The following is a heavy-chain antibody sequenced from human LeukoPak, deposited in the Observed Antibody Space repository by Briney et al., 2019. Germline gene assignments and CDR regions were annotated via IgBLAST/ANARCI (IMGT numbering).Heavy chain of an antibody. CDR1: GGSISSSSYY. CDR2: IYYSGST. CDR3: ARHYYDFWSGYLDWFDP. Sequence: SETLSLTCTVSGGSISSSSYYWGWIRQPPGKGLEWIGSIYYSGSTYYNPSLKSRVTISVDTSKNQFSLKLSSVTAADTAVYYCARHYYDFWSGYLDWFDPWGQGTMVTVSS. D-gene: IGHD3-3*01. J-gene: IGHJ5*02. V-gene: IGHV4-39*01.